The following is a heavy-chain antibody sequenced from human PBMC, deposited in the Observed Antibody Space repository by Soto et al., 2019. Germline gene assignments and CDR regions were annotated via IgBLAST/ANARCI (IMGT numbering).Heavy chain of an antibody. D-gene: IGHD2-2*01. J-gene: IGHJ5*02. CDR2: ISSNGGST. CDR1: VFTFSSYA. Sequence: PGGSLRLYCSASVFTFSSYAMHWVRQAPGKGLEYVSAISSNGGSTYYADSVKGRFTISRDNSKNTLYLQMSSLRAEDTAVYYCVKEYIVVVPWYWFDPWGQGTLVTVSS. V-gene: IGHV3-64D*06. CDR3: VKEYIVVVPWYWFDP.